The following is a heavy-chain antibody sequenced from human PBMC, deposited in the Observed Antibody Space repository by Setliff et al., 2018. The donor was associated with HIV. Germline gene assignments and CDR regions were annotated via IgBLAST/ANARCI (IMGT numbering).Heavy chain of an antibody. CDR2: IKSKTDGGTA. J-gene: IGHJ3*02. D-gene: IGHD1-26*01. V-gene: IGHV3-15*01. Sequence: LRLSCAPSGFTFINAWMTWVRQAPGKGLEWVGRIKSKTDGGTADYAAPVKGRFTISRDDYTLYLQMNSLKTEDTGVYFCTTGTGWELLGAFDIWGPGTMVTVSS. CDR1: GFTFINAW. CDR3: TTGTGWELLGAFDI.